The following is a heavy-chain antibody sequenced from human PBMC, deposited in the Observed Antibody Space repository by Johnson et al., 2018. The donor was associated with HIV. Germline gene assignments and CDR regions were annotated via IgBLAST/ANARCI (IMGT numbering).Heavy chain of an antibody. D-gene: IGHD3-22*01. CDR2: IRCSGSTI. J-gene: IGHJ3*02. V-gene: IGHV3-11*04. Sequence: QVHLVESGGGLVQPGGSLRVSCAASGFTFSDYSMSWIRQAPGKGLAWVSYIRCSGSTIYYADLGKGRFTIPRDIAQNSLYLQMNSLRAEDTAVYYCARVQISSGFNWHYYESSIDAVDIWGQGTMVTVSS. CDR1: GFTFSDYS. CDR3: ARVQISSGFNWHYYESSIDAVDI.